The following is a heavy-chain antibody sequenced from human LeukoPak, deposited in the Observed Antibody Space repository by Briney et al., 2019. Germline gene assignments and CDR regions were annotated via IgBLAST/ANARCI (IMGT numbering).Heavy chain of an antibody. D-gene: IGHD1-20*01. V-gene: IGHV3-53*01. Sequence: QSGGSLRLSCAASGFTVSSNYMNWVRQAPGKGLEWVSVIYSGGSTYYADSVKGRFTISRDNAKKSLYLQMNSLRAEDTAVYYCARPLSGTTDFDYWGQGTLVTVSS. CDR2: IYSGGST. CDR3: ARPLSGTTDFDY. CDR1: GFTVSSNY. J-gene: IGHJ4*02.